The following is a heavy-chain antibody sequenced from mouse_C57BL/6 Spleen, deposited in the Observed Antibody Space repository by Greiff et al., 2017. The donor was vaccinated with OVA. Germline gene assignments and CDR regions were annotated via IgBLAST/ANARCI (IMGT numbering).Heavy chain of an antibody. Sequence: VKLMESGPGLVQPSQSLSITCTVSGFSLTSYGVHWVRQSPGKGLEWLGVIWSGGSTDYNAAFISRLSISKDNSKSQVFFKMNSLQADDTAIYYCATNWDEVSFAYWGQGTLVTVSA. V-gene: IGHV2-2*01. CDR2: IWSGGST. D-gene: IGHD4-1*01. J-gene: IGHJ3*01. CDR1: GFSLTSYG. CDR3: ATNWDEVSFAY.